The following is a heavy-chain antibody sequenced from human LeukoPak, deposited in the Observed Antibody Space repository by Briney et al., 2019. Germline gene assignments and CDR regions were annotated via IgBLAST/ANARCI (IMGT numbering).Heavy chain of an antibody. CDR3: ARAAIAAEGPLH. D-gene: IGHD6-13*01. CDR1: GYSFTDYH. J-gene: IGHJ4*02. V-gene: IGHV1-2*02. CDR2: INPNSGGT. Sequence: ASVKVSCKASGYSFTDYHMHWVRQAPGQGLEWMGWINPNSGGTDYAQKFQGRITMTRDTSISTTYMELSRLISDDTAVYYCARAAIAAEGPLHWGQGTLVTVSS.